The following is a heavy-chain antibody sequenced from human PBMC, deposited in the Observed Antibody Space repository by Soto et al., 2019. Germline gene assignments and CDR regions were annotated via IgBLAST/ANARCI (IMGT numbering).Heavy chain of an antibody. J-gene: IGHJ6*03. CDR3: AREGGYSSGWYGYYYYYYMDV. CDR2: IWYDGSNK. D-gene: IGHD6-19*01. Sequence: QVQLVESGGGVVQPGRSLRLSCAASGFTFSSYGMHWVRQAPGKGLEWVAVIWYDGSNKYYADSVKGRFTISRDNSKNTLYLQVNSLRAEDTAVYYCAREGGYSSGWYGYYYYYYMDVWGKGTTVTVSS. CDR1: GFTFSSYG. V-gene: IGHV3-33*01.